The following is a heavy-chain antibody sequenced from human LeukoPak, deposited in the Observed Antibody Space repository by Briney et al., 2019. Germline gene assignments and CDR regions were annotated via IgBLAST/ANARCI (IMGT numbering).Heavy chain of an antibody. J-gene: IGHJ6*03. CDR1: GFTFSSYS. V-gene: IGHV3-21*01. Sequence: PGGSLRLSCAASGFTFSSYSMNWVRQAPGKGLEWVSSISSSSTYIYYADSVKGRFTISRDNAKNSLYLQMNSLRTEDTAVYYCARDPYYYGSGSPQGYYMDVWGIGTTVTISS. CDR2: ISSSSTYI. CDR3: ARDPYYYGSGSPQGYYMDV. D-gene: IGHD3-10*01.